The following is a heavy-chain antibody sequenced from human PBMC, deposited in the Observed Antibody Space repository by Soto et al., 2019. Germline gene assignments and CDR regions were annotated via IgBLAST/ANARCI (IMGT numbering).Heavy chain of an antibody. V-gene: IGHV3-74*01. Sequence: EVHLVESGGGLVQPGGSLRLSCAASGFTFSSYWMYWVLQVPGKGLVWVSRINSDGSSTCYADSVKGRFTISRDNAKNTLYLQMNSLRAEDTAVYYCTRGYDYVWGVYWGQGTLGTVSS. J-gene: IGHJ4*02. CDR1: GFTFSSYW. CDR2: INSDGSST. CDR3: TRGYDYVWGVY. D-gene: IGHD3-16*01.